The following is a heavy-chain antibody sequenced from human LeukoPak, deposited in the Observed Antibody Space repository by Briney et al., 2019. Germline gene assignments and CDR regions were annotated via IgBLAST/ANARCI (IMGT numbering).Heavy chain of an antibody. V-gene: IGHV3-30*18. CDR1: GFTFSSYG. CDR3: ANGGYYSLDS. CDR2: ISYDGSNK. J-gene: IGHJ4*02. Sequence: PGGSLRLSCAASGFTFSSYGMHWVRQAPGKGLEWVAVISYDGSNKYYAVSVKGRFTISRDNSKDTLYLQMNSLRAEDTAVYYCANGGYYSLDSWGQGTLVTVSS. D-gene: IGHD2-15*01.